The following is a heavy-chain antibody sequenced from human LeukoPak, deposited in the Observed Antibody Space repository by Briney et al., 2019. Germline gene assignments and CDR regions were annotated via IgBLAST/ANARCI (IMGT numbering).Heavy chain of an antibody. D-gene: IGHD2-2*02. CDR3: ATENIVVVPAAITARTIDY. Sequence: GGSLRLSCAASGFTFSSYSMNWVRQAPGKGLEWVSSISSSSSYIYYADSVKGRFTISRDNAKNSLYLQMNSLRAEDTAVYYCATENIVVVPAAITARTIDYWGQGTLVTVSS. J-gene: IGHJ4*02. CDR1: GFTFSSYS. V-gene: IGHV3-21*01. CDR2: ISSSSSYI.